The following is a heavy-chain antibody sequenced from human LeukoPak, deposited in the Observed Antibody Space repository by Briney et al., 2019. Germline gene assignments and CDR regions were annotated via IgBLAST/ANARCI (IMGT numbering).Heavy chain of an antibody. CDR1: GYSISSGYY. CDR2: ISHSGST. V-gene: IGHV4-38-2*01. Sequence: SETLSLTCAVSGYSISSGYYWGWIRQPPGKGLEWIGSISHSGSTYYNPSLKSRVTISVDTSKNQFSLKLSSVTAADTALYYCARVYGSGPYYYMYVWGKGTTVTVSS. CDR3: ARVYGSGPYYYMYV. J-gene: IGHJ6*03. D-gene: IGHD6-19*01.